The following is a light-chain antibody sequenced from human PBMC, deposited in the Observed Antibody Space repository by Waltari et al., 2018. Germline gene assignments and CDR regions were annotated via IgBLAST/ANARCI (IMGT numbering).Light chain of an antibody. Sequence: IVLTQFPGTLSLSPGDRATISCRASPTVSTIALSWYQQKPGQAPRVPIYNTYKRATGIPDRFSGSGSGTDFTLTINRLAPEDFAMYYCQQYDGIVVTFGGGTKVEI. CDR3: QQYDGIVVT. J-gene: IGKJ4*01. CDR2: NTY. CDR1: PTVSTIA. V-gene: IGKV3-20*01.